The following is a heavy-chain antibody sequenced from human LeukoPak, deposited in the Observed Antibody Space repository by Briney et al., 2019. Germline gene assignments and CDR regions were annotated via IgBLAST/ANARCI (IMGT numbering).Heavy chain of an antibody. J-gene: IGHJ4*02. D-gene: IGHD3-22*01. CDR3: AGDSSGYRFDY. V-gene: IGHV4-39*01. CDR1: GASIGTGSYF. CDR2: IYYSGST. Sequence: SETLFLTCTVSGASIGTGSYFWGWIRQPPGKGLEWIGSIYYSGSTYYNPSLKSRVTISVDTSKNQFSLKLSSVTAADTAAYYCAGDSSGYRFDYWGQGTLVTVSS.